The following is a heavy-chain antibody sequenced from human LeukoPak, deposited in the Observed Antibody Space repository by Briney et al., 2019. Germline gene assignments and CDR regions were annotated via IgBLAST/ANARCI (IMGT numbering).Heavy chain of an antibody. D-gene: IGHD6-19*01. J-gene: IGHJ4*02. CDR1: GGSISSYY. CDR2: IYTSGSI. Sequence: SETLSLTCTVSGGSISSYYWSWIRQPAGKGLEWIGRIYTSGSINYNPSLKSRVTMSVDTSKNQFSLKLSSVTAADTAVYYCARDSYSSGSYYFDYWGQGTLVTVSS. CDR3: ARDSYSSGSYYFDY. V-gene: IGHV4-4*07.